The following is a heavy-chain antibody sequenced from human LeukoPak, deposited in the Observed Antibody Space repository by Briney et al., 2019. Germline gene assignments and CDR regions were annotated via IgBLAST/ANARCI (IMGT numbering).Heavy chain of an antibody. V-gene: IGHV4-59*10. Sequence: SETLSLTCTVSGGSISSYDWSWIRQPAGKELEWIGRIYTTGNTNYHPSLKSRVTMSVDTSKNQFSLKLSSVTAADTAMYYCATYSSGWPFFDYWGPGTLVTVSS. CDR2: IYTTGNT. CDR1: GGSISSYD. D-gene: IGHD6-19*01. CDR3: ATYSSGWPFFDY. J-gene: IGHJ4*02.